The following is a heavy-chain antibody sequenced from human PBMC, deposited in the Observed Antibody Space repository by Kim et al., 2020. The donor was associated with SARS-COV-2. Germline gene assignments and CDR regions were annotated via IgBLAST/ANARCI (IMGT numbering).Heavy chain of an antibody. CDR2: ISDGGGT. D-gene: IGHD2-8*01. Sequence: GGSLRLSCAASGFTFSNYAMSWLRQVPGKGPEWVSGISDGGGTYYADSVRGRFTISRDNYKNTLYLQMTSLRVEDTAIYYCAKDGASHGHPWFDSWGQGT. CDR3: AKDGASHGHPWFDS. J-gene: IGHJ5*01. CDR1: GFTFSNYA. V-gene: IGHV3-23*01.